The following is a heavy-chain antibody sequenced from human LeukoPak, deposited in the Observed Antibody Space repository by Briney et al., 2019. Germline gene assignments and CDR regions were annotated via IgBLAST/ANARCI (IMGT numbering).Heavy chain of an antibody. D-gene: IGHD5-12*01. Sequence: SETLSLTCAVYGGSFSGYYWSWIRQPPGKGLEWIGEINHSGSTNYNPSLKSRVTISVDTSKNQFSLKLSSVTAADTAVYYCATYVDIVYYFDYWGQGTLVTVSS. J-gene: IGHJ4*02. CDR1: GGSFSGYY. CDR2: INHSGST. V-gene: IGHV4-34*01. CDR3: ATYVDIVYYFDY.